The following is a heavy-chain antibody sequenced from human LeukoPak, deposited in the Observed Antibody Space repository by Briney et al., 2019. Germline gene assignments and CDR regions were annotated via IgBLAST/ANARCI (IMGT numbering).Heavy chain of an antibody. CDR2: INHSGST. Sequence: SETLSLTCAVYGGSFSGYYWSWIRQPPGKGLEWIGEINHSGSTNYNPSLKRRVTISVDTSKNQFSLKLSSVTAADTAVYYCARGTAGIFDYWGQGTLVTVSS. CDR1: GGSFSGYY. J-gene: IGHJ4*02. V-gene: IGHV4-34*01. CDR3: ARGTAGIFDY. D-gene: IGHD6-13*01.